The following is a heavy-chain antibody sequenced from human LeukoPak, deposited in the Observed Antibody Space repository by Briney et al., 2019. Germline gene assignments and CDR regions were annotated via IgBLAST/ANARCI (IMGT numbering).Heavy chain of an antibody. CDR2: TRNKANSYTT. J-gene: IGHJ3*02. D-gene: IGHD3-10*01. Sequence: GGSLRLSCVAPGLTFSDHYMDWVRQAPGKGLEWVGRTRNKANSYTTEYAATVKGRFTISRDDSKNSLYLQMNSLKAEDTAVYYYVRGDRGAFDIWGQGTMVTVS. CDR1: GLTFSDHY. V-gene: IGHV3-72*01. CDR3: VRGDRGAFDI.